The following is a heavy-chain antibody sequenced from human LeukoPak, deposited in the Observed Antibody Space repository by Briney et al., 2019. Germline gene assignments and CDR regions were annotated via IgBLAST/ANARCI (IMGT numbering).Heavy chain of an antibody. V-gene: IGHV5-51*01. D-gene: IGHD6-13*01. CDR2: IYPGDSDT. CDR1: GYTFSNYW. Sequence: HGESLKISCKGSGYTFSNYWIGWVRQMPGKGLEWMGIIYPGDSDTRYSPSFQGQVTISADKSISTAYLQWSSLKASDTAMYYCARQGYSSSWYGAFDIWGQGTMVTVSS. CDR3: ARQGYSSSWYGAFDI. J-gene: IGHJ3*02.